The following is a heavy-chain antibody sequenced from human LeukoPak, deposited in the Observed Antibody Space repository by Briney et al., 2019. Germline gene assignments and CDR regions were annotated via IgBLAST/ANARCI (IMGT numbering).Heavy chain of an antibody. J-gene: IGHJ4*02. V-gene: IGHV3-7*01. CDR2: IKQDGSDK. D-gene: IGHD6-6*01. Sequence: PGGSRRLSCAASGFTFGNYWMSWVRQAPGKGLEWVANIKQDGSDKYYVDSVTGRFTISRDNAKNSLYLQMNSLRAEDTAVYYCARWATSFDLWGQGTLVTVSS. CDR1: GFTFGNYW. CDR3: ARWATSFDL.